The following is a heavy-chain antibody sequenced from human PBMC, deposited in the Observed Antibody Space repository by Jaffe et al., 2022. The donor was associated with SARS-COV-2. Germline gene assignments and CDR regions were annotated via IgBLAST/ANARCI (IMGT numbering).Heavy chain of an antibody. D-gene: IGHD6-19*01. CDR3: VGVSSGWFKSRIGGGDY. Sequence: EVQLVESGGGLVKPGGSLRLSCAASGFTFSSYSMNWVRQAPGKGLEWVSSISSSSSYIYYADSVKGRFTISRDNAKNSLYLQMNSLRAEDTAVYYCVGVSSGWFKSRIGGGDYWGQGTLVTVSS. CDR2: ISSSSSYI. V-gene: IGHV3-21*01. CDR1: GFTFSSYS. J-gene: IGHJ4*02.